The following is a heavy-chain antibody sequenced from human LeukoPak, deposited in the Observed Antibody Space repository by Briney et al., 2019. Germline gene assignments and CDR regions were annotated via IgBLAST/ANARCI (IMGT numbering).Heavy chain of an antibody. CDR3: AIGMPAAMV. CDR1: GFTFSSYW. CDR2: INSDGSST. J-gene: IGHJ4*02. V-gene: IGHV3-74*01. Sequence: EGSLRLSCVASGFTFSSYWMHWVRQAPGKGLVWVSRINSDGSSTSRADSVKGRFTISRDNAKNTLYLQMNSLRAEDTAVYYCAIGMPAAMVWGQGTLVTVSS. D-gene: IGHD2-2*01.